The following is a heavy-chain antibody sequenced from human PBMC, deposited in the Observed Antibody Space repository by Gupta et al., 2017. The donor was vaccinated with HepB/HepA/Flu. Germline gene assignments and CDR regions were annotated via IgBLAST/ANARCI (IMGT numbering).Heavy chain of an antibody. CDR3: ARLTYYYDSSGYSLGAFDI. V-gene: IGHV4-39*01. Sequence: GLEWIGTIYYSGNTYYKTSLKSRVTISVDTSNNQFSLKLSSVTATDTAVYYCARLTYYYDSSGYSLGAFDIWGQGTMVTVS. D-gene: IGHD3-22*01. CDR2: IYYSGNT. J-gene: IGHJ3*02.